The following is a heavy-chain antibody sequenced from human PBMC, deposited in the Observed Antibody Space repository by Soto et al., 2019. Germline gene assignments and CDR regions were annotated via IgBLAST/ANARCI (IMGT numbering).Heavy chain of an antibody. CDR2: ISGSGSTI. J-gene: IGHJ4*02. CDR1: GFTLSSYA. D-gene: IGHD3-22*01. CDR3: AKVFYYYDSSGYYYFDY. V-gene: IGHV3-23*01. Sequence: PGGSLRLSCAASGFTLSSYAVGWVRQAPGKGPEWISSISGSGSTIYYADSVKGRFTISRDNSKNTLYLQMSSLRAEDTAVYYCAKVFYYYDSSGYYYFDYWGQGTLVTVSS.